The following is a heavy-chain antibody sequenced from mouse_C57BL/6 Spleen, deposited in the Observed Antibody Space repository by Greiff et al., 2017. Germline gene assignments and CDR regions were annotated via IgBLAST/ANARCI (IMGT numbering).Heavy chain of an antibody. V-gene: IGHV1-52*01. CDR3: AVGKKDYDEDY. D-gene: IGHD2-4*01. CDR2: IDPSDSET. Sequence: QVQLQQPGAELVRPGSSVKLSCKASGYTFTSYWMHWVKQRPIQGLEWIGNIDPSDSETHYNQKFKDKATLTVDKSSSTAYMQLSSLTSEDSAVYYCAVGKKDYDEDYWGQGTTLTVSS. CDR1: GYTFTSYW. J-gene: IGHJ2*01.